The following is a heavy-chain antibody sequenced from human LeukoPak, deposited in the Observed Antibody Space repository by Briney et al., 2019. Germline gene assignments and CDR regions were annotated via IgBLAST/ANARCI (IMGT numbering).Heavy chain of an antibody. Sequence: PGGSLRLSCAASGFTFSSYWMHWVRQAPGKGLEWVSAISGSGGSTYYADSVKGRFTISRDNSKNTLYLQMNSLRAEDTAVYYCAKVKRYSYGHDYWGQGTLVTVSS. CDR1: GFTFSSYW. D-gene: IGHD5-18*01. CDR3: AKVKRYSYGHDY. CDR2: ISGSGGST. J-gene: IGHJ4*02. V-gene: IGHV3-23*01.